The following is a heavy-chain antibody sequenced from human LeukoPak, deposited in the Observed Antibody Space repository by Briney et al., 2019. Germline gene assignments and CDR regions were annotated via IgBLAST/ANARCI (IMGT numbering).Heavy chain of an antibody. Sequence: SETLSLICAVSGGSISSYYWSWIRQPAGKGLEWIGRIYTGGSTNYNPSLKSRVTMSVDTSKNQFSLKLSSVTAADTAVYYCARDHDYGGNLFWFDPWGQGTLVTVSS. D-gene: IGHD4-23*01. V-gene: IGHV4-4*07. J-gene: IGHJ5*02. CDR2: IYTGGST. CDR1: GGSISSYY. CDR3: ARDHDYGGNLFWFDP.